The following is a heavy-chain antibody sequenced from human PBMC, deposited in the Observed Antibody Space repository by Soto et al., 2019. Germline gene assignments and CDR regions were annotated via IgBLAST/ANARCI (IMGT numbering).Heavy chain of an antibody. Sequence: PSETLSLTCTVSGGSISSYYWSWIRQPPGKGLEWIGYIYYSGSTNYNASLKSRVTISVDTSKNQFTLRLSSVTAADSAVYSCARGIGYYFDSWGQGTLVTVSS. CDR2: IYYSGST. CDR3: ARGIGYYFDS. D-gene: IGHD5-12*01. J-gene: IGHJ4*02. CDR1: GGSISSYY. V-gene: IGHV4-59*08.